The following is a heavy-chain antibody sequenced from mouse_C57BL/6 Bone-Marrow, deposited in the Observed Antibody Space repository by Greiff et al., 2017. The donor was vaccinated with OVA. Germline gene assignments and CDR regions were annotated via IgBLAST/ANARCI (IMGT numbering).Heavy chain of an antibody. CDR1: GFTFSDYY. D-gene: IGHD3-2*02. CDR2: INYDGSST. J-gene: IGHJ1*03. Sequence: EVKLVESEGGLVQPGSSMKLSCTASGFTFSDYYMAWVRQFPEKGLEWVANINYDGSSTYYLDSLKSRFIISRDNAKNILYLQMSSLKSEDTATYYCARDQDADWYFDVWGTGTTVTVSS. V-gene: IGHV5-16*01. CDR3: ARDQDADWYFDV.